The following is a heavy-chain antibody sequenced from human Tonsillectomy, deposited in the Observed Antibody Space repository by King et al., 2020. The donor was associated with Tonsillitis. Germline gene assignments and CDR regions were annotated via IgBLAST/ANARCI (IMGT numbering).Heavy chain of an antibody. CDR3: ARPAGYCSSTSAGCYFEY. CDR2: IYPGDSDT. V-gene: IGHV5-51*01. Sequence: QLVQSGAEVKKPGESLKISCKGSGYSFTSYWIGWVRQMPGKGLEWMGIIYPGDSDTRYSPSFQGQVTFSADQSISTAYLQWRSLKAADTAMYYCARPAGYCSSTSAGCYFEYWGQGTLVTVSS. D-gene: IGHD2-2*01. J-gene: IGHJ4*02. CDR1: GYSFTSYW.